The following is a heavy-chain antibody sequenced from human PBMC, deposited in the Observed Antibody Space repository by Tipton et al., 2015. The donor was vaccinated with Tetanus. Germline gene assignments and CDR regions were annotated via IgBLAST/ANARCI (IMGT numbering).Heavy chain of an antibody. J-gene: IGHJ5*02. V-gene: IGHV4-31*02. CDR2: IYHTGAA. CDR1: GDSLVRGGYY. D-gene: IGHD6-13*01. CDR3: ARDFGSNHNWFDP. Sequence: LRLSCTVSGDSLVRGGYYWTWIRHLPGKGLEWIGYIYHTGAAHYNPSPKSRVTLSVDMSKNQFFLKMISMTAADTAVYFCARDFGSNHNWFDPWGQGTPVTVSS.